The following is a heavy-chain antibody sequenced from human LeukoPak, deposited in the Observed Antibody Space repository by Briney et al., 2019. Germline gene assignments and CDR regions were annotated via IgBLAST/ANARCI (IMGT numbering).Heavy chain of an antibody. V-gene: IGHV3-11*01. J-gene: IGHJ6*03. Sequence: PGGSLRLSCAASGFTFSDYYMSWIRQAPGKGLEWVSYISSSGSTIYYADSVKGRFTISRDNAKNSLYLQMNSLRAEDTAEYYCARDRNYYYYMDVWGKGTTVTVSS. CDR3: ARDRNYYYYMDV. CDR1: GFTFSDYY. CDR2: ISSSGSTI.